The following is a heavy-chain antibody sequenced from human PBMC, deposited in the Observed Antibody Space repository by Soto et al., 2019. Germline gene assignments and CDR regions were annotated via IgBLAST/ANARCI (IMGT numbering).Heavy chain of an antibody. CDR1: GFTFSSYG. V-gene: IGHV3-30*18. CDR3: AKEVWSGPMDV. D-gene: IGHD3-3*01. CDR2: IYDGSNK. Sequence: QVQLVESGGGVVQPGRSLRISCAASGFTFSSYGMHWVRQARGKGLEWVAGIYDGSNKYYADSVKGRFTISRDNSKTTLSLQMNSLGAEDTAVYYCAKEVWSGPMDVWGQGTTVTVSS. J-gene: IGHJ6*02.